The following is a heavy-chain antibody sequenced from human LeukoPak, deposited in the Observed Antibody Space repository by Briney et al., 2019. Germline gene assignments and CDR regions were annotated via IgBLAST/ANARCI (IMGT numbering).Heavy chain of an antibody. Sequence: GSSVKVSCKASGGTFSSYAISWVRRAPGQGLEWMGGIIPIFGTANYAQKFQGRVTITADESTSTAYMELSSLRSEDTAVYYCARSYYYDSSGYLVGGYWGQGTLVTVSS. J-gene: IGHJ4*02. CDR3: ARSYYYDSSGYLVGGY. CDR1: GGTFSSYA. CDR2: IIPIFGTA. D-gene: IGHD3-22*01. V-gene: IGHV1-69*01.